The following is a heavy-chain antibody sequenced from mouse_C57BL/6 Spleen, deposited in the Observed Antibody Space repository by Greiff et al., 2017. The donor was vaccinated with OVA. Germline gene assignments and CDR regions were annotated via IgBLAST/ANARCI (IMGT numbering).Heavy chain of an antibody. V-gene: IGHV1-26*01. Sequence: EVQLQQSGPELVKPGASVKISCKASGYTFTDYYMNWVKQSHGKSLEWIGDINPNNGGTSYNQKFKGKATLTVDKSSSTAYMELRSLTSEDSAVYYCARGGEPPTMDYWGQGTSVTVSS. CDR1: GYTFTDYY. CDR2: INPNNGGT. CDR3: ARGGEPPTMDY. J-gene: IGHJ4*01.